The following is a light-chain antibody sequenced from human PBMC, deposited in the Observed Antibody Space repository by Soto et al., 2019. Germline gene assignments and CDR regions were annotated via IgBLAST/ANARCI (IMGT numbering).Light chain of an antibody. CDR2: EVS. J-gene: IGLJ1*01. CDR3: NSYVAGSNG. CDR1: SSDVDKYDY. Sequence: QSALTQPPSASGSPGQSVTISCTGTSSDVDKYDYVSWFQHHPGKAPKLIIYEVSKRPSGVPDRFSGSKSGSTASLTVSGLQTEDEADYYCNSYVAGSNGFGTATKV. V-gene: IGLV2-8*01.